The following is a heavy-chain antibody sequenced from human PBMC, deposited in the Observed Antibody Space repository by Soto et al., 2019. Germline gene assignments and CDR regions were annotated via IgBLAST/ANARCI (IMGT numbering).Heavy chain of an antibody. CDR1: GFTFRSYV. CDR3: ARWGTTGGLDV. V-gene: IGHV3-30*03. D-gene: IGHD3-16*01. Sequence: QVQLVESGGGVVQPGTSLRLSCVGSGFTFRSYVIHWVRQAPGKGLEWVALTSYDGSNKDYGDSVKGRFTISRDNSRNTVDVQMSSLRREDTALYYCARWGTTGGLDVWGQGTLVSVYS. CDR2: TSYDGSNK. J-gene: IGHJ1*01.